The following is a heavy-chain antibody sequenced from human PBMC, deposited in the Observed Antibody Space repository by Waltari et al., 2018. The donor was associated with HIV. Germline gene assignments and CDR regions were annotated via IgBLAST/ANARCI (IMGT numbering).Heavy chain of an antibody. CDR1: GGSISRYY. Sequence: QVQLQESGPGLVKPSETLSLTCTVSGGSISRYYWSWIRQPTGKGLEWIGYIYYSGSTNYNPSLKSRVTISVDTSKNQFSLKLSSVTAADTAVYYCASGIAASGNWGQGTLVTVSS. V-gene: IGHV4-59*01. CDR2: IYYSGST. J-gene: IGHJ4*02. CDR3: ASGIAASGN. D-gene: IGHD6-13*01.